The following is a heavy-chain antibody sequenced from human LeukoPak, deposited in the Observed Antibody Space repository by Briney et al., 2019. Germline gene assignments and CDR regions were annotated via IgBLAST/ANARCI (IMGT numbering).Heavy chain of an antibody. CDR3: ASGSYYSDY. Sequence: ASVKVSCKASGYTFTGYYMHWVRQAPGQGLEWMGWINPNSGNTNYAQKLQGRVTMTTDTSTSTAYMELRSLRSDDTAVYYCASGSYYSDYWGQGTLVTVSS. CDR1: GYTFTGYY. V-gene: IGHV1-18*04. CDR2: INPNSGNT. D-gene: IGHD1-26*01. J-gene: IGHJ4*02.